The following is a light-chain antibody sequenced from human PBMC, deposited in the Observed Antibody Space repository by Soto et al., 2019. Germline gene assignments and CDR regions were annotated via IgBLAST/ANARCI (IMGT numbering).Light chain of an antibody. V-gene: IGKV3-15*01. Sequence: DIVMTQSPATLPVSPGERATLSCRASQSVSSNLAWYQQKPGQAPRFLIYGASTRATGIPARFSGSGSGTEFTLTISSLQSEDFAVYYCQQYYDTPYTFGQGTRLEI. CDR1: QSVSSN. CDR2: GAS. CDR3: QQYYDTPYT. J-gene: IGKJ2*01.